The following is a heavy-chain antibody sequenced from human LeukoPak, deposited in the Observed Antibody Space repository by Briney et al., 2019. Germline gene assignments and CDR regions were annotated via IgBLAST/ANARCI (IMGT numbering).Heavy chain of an antibody. J-gene: IGHJ4*02. D-gene: IGHD3/OR15-3a*01. CDR2: IWYDGSNK. CDR3: ARHKDWTFDY. V-gene: IGHV3-33*01. Sequence: GGSLRLSCAASGFTFGGYDMHWVRQAPGKGLEWVAVIWYDGSNKYYADSVKGRFTISRDISKNTLYLQMNSLRAEDTAVYYCARHKDWTFDYWGQGTLVTVSS. CDR1: GFTFGGYD.